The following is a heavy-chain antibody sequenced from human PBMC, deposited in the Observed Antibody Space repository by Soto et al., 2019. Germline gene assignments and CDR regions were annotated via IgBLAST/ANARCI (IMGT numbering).Heavy chain of an antibody. CDR1: GFTVSSNY. Sequence: EVQLVESGGGFIQPWGSLRLSCAASGFTVSSNYMSWVRQAPGKGLEWVSVIYSGGSTYYADSVKGRFTISRDNSKNTLYLQMNRLRAEDTAVYYCARSLISSSHAEYFQHWGQGTLVTVSS. V-gene: IGHV3-53*01. J-gene: IGHJ1*01. CDR2: IYSGGST. D-gene: IGHD6-6*01. CDR3: ARSLISSSHAEYFQH.